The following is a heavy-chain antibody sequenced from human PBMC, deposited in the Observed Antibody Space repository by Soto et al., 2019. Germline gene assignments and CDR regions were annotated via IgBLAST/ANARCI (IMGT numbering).Heavy chain of an antibody. D-gene: IGHD1-1*01. CDR3: ARGVAGTDY. J-gene: IGHJ4*02. Sequence: QVQLQESGPGLVKPSQTLSLTCSVSGGSISTYYWSWIRQPPGKGLEWIGYNYYSGSANYNPSLKSQVTISIDTSKNQFSLKLSSVTAADTAVYYCARGVAGTDYWGQGTLVTVSS. CDR2: NYYSGSA. V-gene: IGHV4-59*01. CDR1: GGSISTYY.